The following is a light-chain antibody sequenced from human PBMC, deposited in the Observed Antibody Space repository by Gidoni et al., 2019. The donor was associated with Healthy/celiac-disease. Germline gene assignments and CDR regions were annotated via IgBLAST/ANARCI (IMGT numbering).Light chain of an antibody. V-gene: IGLV3-1*01. CDR2: QDS. CDR3: QAWDSSTAV. J-gene: IGLJ2*01. CDR1: KLGDKY. Sequence: SYELTQPPSVSVSPGQTASITCSGDKLGDKYACWYQQKPGQSPVLVIYQDSKRPSGIPERFSGSNSGNTATLTISGTQAMDEADYYCQAWDSSTAVFGGGTKLTVX.